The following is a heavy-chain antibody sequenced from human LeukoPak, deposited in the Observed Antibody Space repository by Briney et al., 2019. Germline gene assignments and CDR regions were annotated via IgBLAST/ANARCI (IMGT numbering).Heavy chain of an antibody. J-gene: IGHJ4*02. CDR3: ARVWLGDFWSGYYRGIDY. D-gene: IGHD3-3*01. CDR2: ISSSSSYI. CDR1: GFTFSSYA. V-gene: IGHV3-21*01. Sequence: GGSLRLSCAASGFTFSSYAMNWVRQAPGKGPEWVSSISSSSSYIYYADSVKGRFTISRDNAKNSLYLQMNSLRAEDTAVYYCARVWLGDFWSGYYRGIDYWGQGTLVTVSS.